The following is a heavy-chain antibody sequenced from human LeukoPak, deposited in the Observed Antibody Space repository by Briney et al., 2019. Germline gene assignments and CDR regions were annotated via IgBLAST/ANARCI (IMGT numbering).Heavy chain of an antibody. J-gene: IGHJ2*01. CDR3: ARVYYGRTYDYWYFDL. CDR1: GGSISSSSYY. D-gene: IGHD3-10*01. Sequence: KPSETLSLTCTVSGGSISSSSYYWGWIRQPPGKGLEWIGSMYASGSTNYNPSLKSRVTISVDTSKNQFSLKLSSVTAADTAVYFCARVYYGRTYDYWYFDLWGRGTLVTVSS. V-gene: IGHV4-39*07. CDR2: MYASGST.